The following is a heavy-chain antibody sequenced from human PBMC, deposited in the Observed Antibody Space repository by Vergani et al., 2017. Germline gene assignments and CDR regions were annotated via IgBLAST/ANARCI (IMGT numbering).Heavy chain of an antibody. V-gene: IGHV1-69*01. CDR1: GGTFSSYA. CDR3: ARGQGNSPGGSGVFRPYYYYYYMDV. Sequence: QVQLVQSGAEVKKPGSSVKVSCKASGGTFSSYAISWVRQAPGQGLEWMGGIIPIFGTANYAQKFQGRVTITADEFTSTAYMELSSLRSEDTAVYYCARGQGNSPGGSGVFRPYYYYYYMDVWGKGTTVTVSS. J-gene: IGHJ6*03. CDR2: IIPIFGTA. D-gene: IGHD4-23*01.